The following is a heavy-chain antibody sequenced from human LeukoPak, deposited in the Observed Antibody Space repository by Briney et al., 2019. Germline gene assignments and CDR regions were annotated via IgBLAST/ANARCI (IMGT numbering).Heavy chain of an antibody. CDR2: ISNDGNNI. CDR1: GFTLRNYW. Sequence: PGGSLRLSCAASGFTLRNYWMHWVRQTPGKGLVWVSHISNDGNNINYADSVKGRFTISRDNAKNTLYLQMNSLRAEDTAVYLCVRESFTGCGSYAYWGQGTLVTVSS. J-gene: IGHJ4*02. D-gene: IGHD1-26*01. V-gene: IGHV3-74*01. CDR3: VRESFTGCGSYAY.